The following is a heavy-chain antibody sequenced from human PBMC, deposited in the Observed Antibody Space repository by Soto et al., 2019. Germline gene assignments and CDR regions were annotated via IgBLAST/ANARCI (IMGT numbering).Heavy chain of an antibody. CDR1: GCTFSSYA. J-gene: IGHJ3*02. V-gene: IGHV3-23*01. CDR3: AKVLTGVAARQNWVGAFDI. D-gene: IGHD6-6*01. Sequence: GPLRLPCTVSGCTFSSYAMSCIRQTPGKGLEWVSAISGSGGSTYYADSVKGRFTISRDNSKNTLYLQMNSLRAEDTAVYYCAKVLTGVAARQNWVGAFDIWGQGTMVTVSS. CDR2: ISGSGGST.